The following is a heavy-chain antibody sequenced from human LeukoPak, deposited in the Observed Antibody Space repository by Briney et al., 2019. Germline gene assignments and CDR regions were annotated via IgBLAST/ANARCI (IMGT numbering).Heavy chain of an antibody. CDR2: INHSGST. Sequence: SETLSLTCAVYGGSFSGYYWSWIRQPPGKGLEWIGEINHSGSTNYNPSLKSRVTISVDTSKNQFPLKLSSVTAADTAVYYCARGQRIFGVVIDWGQGTLVTVSS. D-gene: IGHD3-3*01. CDR1: GGSFSGYY. V-gene: IGHV4-34*01. J-gene: IGHJ4*02. CDR3: ARGQRIFGVVID.